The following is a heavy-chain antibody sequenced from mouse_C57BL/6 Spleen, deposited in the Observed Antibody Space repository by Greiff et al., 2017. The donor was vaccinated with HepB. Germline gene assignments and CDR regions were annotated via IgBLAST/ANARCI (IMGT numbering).Heavy chain of an antibody. J-gene: IGHJ4*01. CDR3: ARAYYSNWGAMDY. Sequence: VQLKQSGPELVKPGASVKMSCKASGYTFTDYNMHWVKQSHGKSLEWIGYINPNNGGTSYNQKFKGKATLTVNKSSSTAYMELRSLTSEDSAVYYCARAYYSNWGAMDYWGQGTSVTVSS. CDR2: INPNNGGT. D-gene: IGHD2-5*01. V-gene: IGHV1-22*01. CDR1: GYTFTDYN.